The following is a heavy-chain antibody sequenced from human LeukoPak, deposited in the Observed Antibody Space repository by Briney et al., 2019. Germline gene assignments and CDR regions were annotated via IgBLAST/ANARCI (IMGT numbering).Heavy chain of an antibody. D-gene: IGHD1-7*01. J-gene: IGHJ4*02. CDR2: ISANGVDT. CDR3: AKDLEWNYRNFDY. CDR1: GFTFSNHA. Sequence: GGSLRLSCVASGFTFSNHAMTWVRQAPGKGLEWVSAISANGVDTFYAPSVKGRFTISRDNSKNTLYLQINSLRAEDTAVYYCAKDLEWNYRNFDYWGQGTLVTVSS. V-gene: IGHV3-23*01.